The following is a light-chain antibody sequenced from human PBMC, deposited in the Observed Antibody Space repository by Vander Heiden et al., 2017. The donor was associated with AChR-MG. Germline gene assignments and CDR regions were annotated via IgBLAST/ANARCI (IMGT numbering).Light chain of an antibody. CDR2: DAS. V-gene: IGKV3-11*01. Sequence: IVLTQSPATGSLSPGEIATLPCRASQRVSSYLAWYQQKPGQAPRLLIYDASNRATGIPARFSGSGSGTDFTLTISSLEPEDFAVYYCQQRSNWPRYTFGQGTKLEIK. J-gene: IGKJ2*01. CDR1: QRVSSY. CDR3: QQRSNWPRYT.